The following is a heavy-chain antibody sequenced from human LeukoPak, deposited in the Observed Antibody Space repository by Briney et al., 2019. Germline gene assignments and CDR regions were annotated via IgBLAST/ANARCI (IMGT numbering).Heavy chain of an antibody. D-gene: IGHD6-19*01. CDR2: ISSSGSTI. V-gene: IGHV3-11*04. J-gene: IGHJ4*02. Sequence: GGSLRLSCAASGFTFSDYYMSWIRQAPGKGLEWVSYISSSGSTIYYADSVKGRFTISRDNAKNSLYLQMNSLRAEDTAVYFCARDHLAGWALEYWGQGTLVTVSS. CDR3: ARDHLAGWALEY. CDR1: GFTFSDYY.